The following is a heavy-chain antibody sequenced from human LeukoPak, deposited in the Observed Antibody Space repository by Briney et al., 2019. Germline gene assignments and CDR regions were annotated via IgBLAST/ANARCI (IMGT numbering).Heavy chain of an antibody. CDR2: ISYDGNTI. J-gene: IGHJ4*02. CDR3: ARSGGLQKFDY. Sequence: PGGSLRLSCAASDFTFSNYAVHWVRQAPGKGLQWVAAISYDGNTIHYADSVKGRFTISRDTSKKTLYLQLNSLRTEDTAVYYCARSGGLQKFDYWGQGTLVTVSS. CDR1: DFTFSNYA. D-gene: IGHD4-11*01. V-gene: IGHV3-30-3*01.